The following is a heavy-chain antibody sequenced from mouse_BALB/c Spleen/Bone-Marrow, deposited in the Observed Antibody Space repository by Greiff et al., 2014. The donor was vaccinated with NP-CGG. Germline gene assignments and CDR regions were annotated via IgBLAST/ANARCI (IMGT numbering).Heavy chain of an antibody. J-gene: IGHJ2*01. CDR2: IWAVGST. V-gene: IGHV2-9*02. CDR3: ARERENDGYYDIDY. Sequence: VKLVESGPGPGAPSQSLSITCTVSGFSLTSYGVHWVRQPPGKGLEWLGVIWAVGSTNYNSALMSRLSISKDNSKSQVFLKVNSLQTDDTAMYYCARERENDGYYDIDYWGQGTTLTVSS. D-gene: IGHD2-3*01. CDR1: GFSLTSYG.